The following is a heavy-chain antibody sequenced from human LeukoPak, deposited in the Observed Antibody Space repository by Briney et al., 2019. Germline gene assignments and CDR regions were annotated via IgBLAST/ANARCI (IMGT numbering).Heavy chain of an antibody. V-gene: IGHV4-59*02. J-gene: IGHJ4*02. CDR2: IYHTGSA. D-gene: IGHD7-27*01. Sequence: PSETLSLTCTISGGSVSDYYWSWIRQSPGKGLEWIGYIYHTGSASYSPSLKSRVTISADTSQNQFSLKLSSVTAADTAVYYCASRKLGNDYWGQGTLVTVSS. CDR3: ASRKLGNDY. CDR1: GGSVSDYY.